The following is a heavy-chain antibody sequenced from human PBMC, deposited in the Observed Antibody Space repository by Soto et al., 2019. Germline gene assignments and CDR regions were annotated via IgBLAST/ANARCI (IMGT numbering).Heavy chain of an antibody. J-gene: IGHJ5*02. CDR3: ARNSPTVTGWFDP. Sequence: GASVKVSCKASGGTFGSYAISWVRQAPGQGLEWMGGIIPIFGTANYAQKFQGRVTITADKSTSTAYMELSSLRSEDTAVYYCARNSPTVTGWFDPWGQGTLVTVSS. D-gene: IGHD4-17*01. V-gene: IGHV1-69*06. CDR2: IIPIFGTA. CDR1: GGTFGSYA.